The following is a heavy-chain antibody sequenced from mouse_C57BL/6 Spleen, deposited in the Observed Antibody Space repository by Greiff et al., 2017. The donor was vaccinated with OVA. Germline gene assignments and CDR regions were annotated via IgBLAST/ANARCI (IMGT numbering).Heavy chain of an antibody. CDR3: ASYGNFYWYFDV. Sequence: VKLVESGPGLVQPSQSLSITCTVSGFSLTSYGVHWVRQSPGKGLEWLGVIWSGGSTDYNAAFISRLSISKDNSKSQVFFKMNSLQADDTAIYYCASYGNFYWYFDVWGTGTTVTVSS. CDR2: IWSGGST. CDR1: GFSLTSYG. D-gene: IGHD2-1*01. V-gene: IGHV2-2*01. J-gene: IGHJ1*03.